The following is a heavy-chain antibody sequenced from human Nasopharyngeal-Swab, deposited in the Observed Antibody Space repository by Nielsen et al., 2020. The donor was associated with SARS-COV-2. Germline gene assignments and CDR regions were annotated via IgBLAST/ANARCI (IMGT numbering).Heavy chain of an antibody. CDR2: INPSSGST. V-gene: IGHV1-46*01. D-gene: IGHD2-21*02. Sequence: ASVKVSCKASGYTFTSYYMHWVRQAPGQGLEWMGIINPSSGSTSYAQKFQGRVTMTRDTSTSTVYMELSSLRSEDTAVYYCARGPLADCGGDCSNPYYFDYWGQGTLVTVSS. J-gene: IGHJ4*02. CDR3: ARGPLADCGGDCSNPYYFDY. CDR1: GYTFTSYY.